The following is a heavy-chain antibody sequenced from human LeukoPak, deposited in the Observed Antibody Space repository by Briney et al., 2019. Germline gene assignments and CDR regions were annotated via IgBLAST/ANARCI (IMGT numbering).Heavy chain of an antibody. CDR1: GFTFSSYG. CDR2: ISFNGHDT. CDR3: AKNEAGESNYHDTIS. V-gene: IGHV3-33*03. D-gene: IGHD3-22*01. J-gene: IGHJ5*02. Sequence: PGGSLRLSCAASGFTFSSYGMHWVRQAPGKGLEWVAAISFNGHDTNYADSVRGRFTVSRDNSKRTLYLQMNSLRSEDTAMYYCAKNEAGESNYHDTISWGQGTLVVVSS.